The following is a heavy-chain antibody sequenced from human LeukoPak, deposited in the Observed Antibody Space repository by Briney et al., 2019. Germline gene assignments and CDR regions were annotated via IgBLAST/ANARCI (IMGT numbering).Heavy chain of an antibody. J-gene: IGHJ4*02. Sequence: PSETLSLTCAVYGGSFSGYHWSWIRQPPGKGLEWLGEINHNGSTNYNPSLKSRVTISVDTSKNQFSLKLSSVTAADTAVYYCASTRFRHYFDHWGQGTLVTVSS. CDR1: GGSFSGYH. CDR2: INHNGST. V-gene: IGHV4-34*01. D-gene: IGHD3-3*01. CDR3: ASTRFRHYFDH.